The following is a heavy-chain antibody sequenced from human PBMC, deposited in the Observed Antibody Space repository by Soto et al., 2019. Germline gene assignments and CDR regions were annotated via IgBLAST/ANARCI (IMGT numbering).Heavy chain of an antibody. CDR1: GFTFSSYG. V-gene: IGHV3-30*18. CDR3: AKGKISADTAPDR. J-gene: IGHJ5*02. CDR2: ISYDGSNK. Sequence: PGGSLRLSCAASGFTFSSYGMHWVRQAPGKGLEWVAVISYDGSNKYYADSVKGRFTISRDNSKNTLYLQMNSLRAEDTAVYYCAKGKISADTAPDRWGQGTQVTVSS. D-gene: IGHD5-18*01.